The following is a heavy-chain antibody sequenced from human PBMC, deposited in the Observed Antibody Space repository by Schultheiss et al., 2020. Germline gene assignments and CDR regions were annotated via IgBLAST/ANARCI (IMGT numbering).Heavy chain of an antibody. V-gene: IGHV3-30*04. CDR2: ISYDGSNK. J-gene: IGHJ4*02. Sequence: GGSLRLSCAASGFTFSSYAMHWVRQAPGKGLEWVAVISYDGSNKYYADSVKGRFTISRDNSKNTLYLQMDSLRTEDTAVYYCANVKSPWGIVGAIPNHYFDHWGQGTLVTVSS. CDR1: GFTFSSYA. CDR3: ANVKSPWGIVGAIPNHYFDH. D-gene: IGHD1-26*01.